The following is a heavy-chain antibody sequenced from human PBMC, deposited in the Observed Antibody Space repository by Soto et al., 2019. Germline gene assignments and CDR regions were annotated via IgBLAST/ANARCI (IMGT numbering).Heavy chain of an antibody. V-gene: IGHV1-3*01. CDR3: ARDLGGWTDY. D-gene: IGHD6-19*01. CDR1: GYTFTSYA. CDR2: INAGNGNT. Sequence: QVKLVQSGPEVKKPGASVKVSGKASGYTFTSYARQWVRQAPGQRLEWMGWINAGNGNTKYSQKFQGRVTITSDTSASTDYMELSSLRSEDTAVYYCARDLGGWTDYWGQGTLVTVSS. J-gene: IGHJ4*02.